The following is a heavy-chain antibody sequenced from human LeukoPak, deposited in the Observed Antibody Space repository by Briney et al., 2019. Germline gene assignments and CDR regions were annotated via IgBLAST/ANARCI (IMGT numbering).Heavy chain of an antibody. V-gene: IGHV3-74*01. CDR1: GFIFTTYW. Sequence: GGSLRLSCAASGFIFTTYWMHWVREAPGKGLAWVARTNIDGSSTYYADSVKGRFTISRDNAKNTLYLQMNSLRAEDTAVYYCTRDLVGATSDFWGQGTLVTVSS. CDR3: TRDLVGATSDF. CDR2: TNIDGSST. J-gene: IGHJ4*02. D-gene: IGHD1-26*01.